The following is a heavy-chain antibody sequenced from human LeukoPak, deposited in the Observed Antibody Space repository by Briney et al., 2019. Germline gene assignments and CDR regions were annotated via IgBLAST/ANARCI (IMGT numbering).Heavy chain of an antibody. D-gene: IGHD6-6*01. CDR2: INPNNGGT. J-gene: IGHJ4*02. Sequence: ASVKVSCKASGYTFTSYGISWVRQAPGQGLEWMGWINPNNGGTNYAQTFQGRVTMTRDTSISTASMELSRLRSDDSAVYFCARYSNSGGDYWGQGSLVTVSS. V-gene: IGHV1-2*02. CDR1: GYTFTSYG. CDR3: ARYSNSGGDY.